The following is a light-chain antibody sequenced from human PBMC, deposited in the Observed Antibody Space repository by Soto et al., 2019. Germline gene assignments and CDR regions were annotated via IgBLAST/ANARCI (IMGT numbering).Light chain of an antibody. J-gene: IGKJ1*01. V-gene: IGKV3-11*01. CDR3: QQNLGVHT. CDR1: ENVRTF. Sequence: EVVLTQSPATLSLSPGERATLSCRASENVRTFVDWYQQKPGQAPRLLIYGASNRATGIPARFSGSGSGTDFTLTISSLEPEDSAVYYCQQNLGVHTFGQGTKVDIK. CDR2: GAS.